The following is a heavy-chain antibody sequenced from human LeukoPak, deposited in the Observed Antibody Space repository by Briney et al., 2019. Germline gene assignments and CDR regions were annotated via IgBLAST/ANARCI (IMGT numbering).Heavy chain of an antibody. D-gene: IGHD5-18*01. Sequence: SETLSLTCTVSDYSISNTYYWGWIRQPPGKGLEWIGNIHHSGITNYNPSLRSRVSISIDTSKNQFSLKLSSVTAADTAVYYCARGLWPDYYYYYYMDVWGKGTTVTVSS. V-gene: IGHV4-38-2*02. J-gene: IGHJ6*03. CDR1: DYSISNTYY. CDR3: ARGLWPDYYYYYYMDV. CDR2: IHHSGIT.